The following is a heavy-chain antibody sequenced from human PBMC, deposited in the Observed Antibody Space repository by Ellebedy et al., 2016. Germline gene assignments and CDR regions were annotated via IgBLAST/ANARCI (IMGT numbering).Heavy chain of an antibody. CDR3: ARAGVGAVPDY. V-gene: IGHV3-NL1*01. J-gene: IGHJ4*02. CDR1: GFTFNIAG. Sequence: GESLKISXAASGFTFNIAGMTWVRQAPGKGLEWVATIVNGGRETYYADSLKGRFTISRDDSKNTLYLQMNSLRAEDTAVYYCARAGVGAVPDYWGQGTPVTVSS. CDR2: IVNGGRET. D-gene: IGHD1-26*01.